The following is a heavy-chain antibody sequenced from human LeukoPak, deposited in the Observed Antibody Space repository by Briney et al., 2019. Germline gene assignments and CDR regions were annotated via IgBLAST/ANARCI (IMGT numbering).Heavy chain of an antibody. Sequence: ASVKVSCTASGGIFSSYAISWVRQAPGQGLEWMGGIIPIFGTANYAQKFQGRVTITTDESTSTAYMELSSLRSEDTAVYYCASSDIVVVPAAIPFGHMDVWGKGTTVTVSS. CDR3: ASSDIVVVPAAIPFGHMDV. CDR1: GGIFSSYA. V-gene: IGHV1-69*05. D-gene: IGHD2-2*02. CDR2: IIPIFGTA. J-gene: IGHJ6*03.